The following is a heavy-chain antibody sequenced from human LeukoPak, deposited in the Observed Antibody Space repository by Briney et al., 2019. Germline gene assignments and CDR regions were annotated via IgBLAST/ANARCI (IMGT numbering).Heavy chain of an antibody. D-gene: IGHD2-15*01. CDR3: ATIPLCSGGSCYTRRDY. Sequence: SETLSLTCTVSGGSISGSSYYWGWIRQPPGKGLEWIGSIYYSGSTYYNLSLKSRVTISVDTSKNQFSLKLSSVTAADTAVYYCATIPLCSGGSCYTRRDYWGQGTLVTVSS. CDR2: IYYSGST. V-gene: IGHV4-39*07. CDR1: GGSISGSSYY. J-gene: IGHJ4*02.